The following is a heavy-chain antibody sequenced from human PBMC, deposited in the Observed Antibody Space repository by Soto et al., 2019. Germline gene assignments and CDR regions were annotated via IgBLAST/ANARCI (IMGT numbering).Heavy chain of an antibody. J-gene: IGHJ4*02. Sequence: PSETLSLTCAVYGGSFSCYYWIWIRQPPGKGLEWIGEINHSGSTNYNPSLKSRVTISVDTSKNQFSLKLSSVTAADTAVYYCARVPGIRDYWGQGTLVTVSS. CDR2: INHSGST. CDR3: ARVPGIRDY. CDR1: GGSFSCYY. V-gene: IGHV4-34*01. D-gene: IGHD5-18*01.